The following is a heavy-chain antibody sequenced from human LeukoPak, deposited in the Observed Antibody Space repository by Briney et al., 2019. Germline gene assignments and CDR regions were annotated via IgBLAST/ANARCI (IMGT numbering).Heavy chain of an antibody. D-gene: IGHD2-21*01. CDR2: ISSSSSYI. V-gene: IGHV3-21*01. CDR1: GFTFSSYS. J-gene: IGHJ3*02. Sequence: GGSLRLSCAASGFTFSSYSMNWVRQAPGKGLEWVSSISSSSSYIYYADSVKGRFTISRDNDKNSLYLQMNSLRAEDTAVYYCARDRGGGGMEDAFDIWGQGTMVTVSS. CDR3: ARDRGGGGMEDAFDI.